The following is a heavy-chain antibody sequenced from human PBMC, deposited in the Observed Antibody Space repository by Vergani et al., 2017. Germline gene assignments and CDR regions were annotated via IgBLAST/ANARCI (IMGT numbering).Heavy chain of an antibody. D-gene: IGHD3-9*01. CDR3: ATLRYFDWLSTNYDAFDI. J-gene: IGHJ3*02. Sequence: EVLLVPSGAEVKTPGESLRISCKASGYSFTSYWISWVRQLPGKGLEWMGRIDPSDSYTNYSPSFQGHVTISADKSISTAYLQWSSLKASDTAMYYCATLRYFDWLSTNYDAFDIWGQGTMVTVSS. CDR1: GYSFTSYW. CDR2: IDPSDSYT. V-gene: IGHV5-10-1*03.